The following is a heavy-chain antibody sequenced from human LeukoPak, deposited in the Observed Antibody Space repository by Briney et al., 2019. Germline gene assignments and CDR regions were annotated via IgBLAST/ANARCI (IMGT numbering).Heavy chain of an antibody. CDR1: GFTFSSYA. CDR2: ISYDGSNK. J-gene: IGHJ5*02. CDR3: ARDSIHRIQLWLGGTGYQEFDP. V-gene: IGHV3-30-3*01. Sequence: GGSLRLSCAASGFTFSSYAMHWVRQAPGKGLEWVAVISYDGSNKYYADSVKGRFTISRDNSKNTLYLQMNSLRAEDTAVYYCARDSIHRIQLWLGGTGYQEFDPWGQGTLVTVSS. D-gene: IGHD5-18*01.